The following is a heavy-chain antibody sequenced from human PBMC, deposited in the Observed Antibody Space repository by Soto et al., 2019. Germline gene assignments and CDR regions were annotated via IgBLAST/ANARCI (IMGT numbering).Heavy chain of an antibody. CDR2: IDYSGNI. CDR1: GGSITSSGSA. Sequence: QLQLQESGPGLVEPSETLSLTCNASGGSITSSGSAWGWIRQSPGKGLEWIGTIDYSGNIYYIPSLKSRITISVDTSKNQISLKLSSVTAADTAVYYCARHIHNQGFEYYFDSWGQGTLVTVSS. V-gene: IGHV4-39*01. D-gene: IGHD1-1*01. J-gene: IGHJ4*02. CDR3: ARHIHNQGFEYYFDS.